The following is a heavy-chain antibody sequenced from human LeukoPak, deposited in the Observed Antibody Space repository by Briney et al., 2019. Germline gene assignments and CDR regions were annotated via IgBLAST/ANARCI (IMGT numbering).Heavy chain of an antibody. D-gene: IGHD6-13*01. CDR3: VKGRISEDGLDF. CDR2: ISSSGNT. J-gene: IGHJ4*02. Sequence: GGSLRLSCAASGFTFSRSAMTWVRQTPGKGLDWVSSISSSGNTYYADSVKGRFTMSRDNSKNMLYLQMNSLRAEDTAVYYCVKGRISEDGLDFWGQGTLVTVSS. V-gene: IGHV3-23*01. CDR1: GFTFSRSA.